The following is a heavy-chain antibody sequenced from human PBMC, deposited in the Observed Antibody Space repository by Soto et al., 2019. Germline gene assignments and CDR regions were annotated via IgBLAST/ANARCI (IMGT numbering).Heavy chain of an antibody. CDR1: GGSISSSSYY. V-gene: IGHV4-39*01. CDR2: IYYSGST. CDR3: ARHPREYYYYYYYMDV. J-gene: IGHJ6*03. D-gene: IGHD6-6*01. Sequence: NPSETLSLTCTVSGGSISSSSYYWGWIRQPPGKGLEWIGSIYYSGSTYYNPSLKSRVTISVDTSKNQFSLKLSSVTAADTAVYYCARHPREYYYYYYYMDVWGKGATVTVSS.